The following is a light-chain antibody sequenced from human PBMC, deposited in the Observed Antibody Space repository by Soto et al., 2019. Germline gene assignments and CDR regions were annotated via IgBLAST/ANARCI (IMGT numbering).Light chain of an antibody. CDR3: QQSYNTPFT. CDR2: VAS. J-gene: IGKJ2*01. V-gene: IGKV1-39*01. Sequence: DIQMTQSPSSLSASVGDRVTITCRASQTISSYLNWYQQKPGKAPKLLMYVASSLQSGVPSRFSGSGSGTDFTLTISSLRPEDFATYYCQQSYNTPFTFGQGTKLEI. CDR1: QTISSY.